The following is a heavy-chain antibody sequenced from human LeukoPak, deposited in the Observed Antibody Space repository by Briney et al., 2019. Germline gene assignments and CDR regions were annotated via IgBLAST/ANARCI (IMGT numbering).Heavy chain of an antibody. D-gene: IGHD6-13*01. CDR1: GGSVSGYY. J-gene: IGHJ4*02. CDR3: ARGSEVAAGPHFDY. CDR2: INHSGST. V-gene: IGHV4-34*01. Sequence: PSETLSLTCAVYGGSVSGYYWSWIRQPPGKGLEWIGEINHSGSTNYNPSLKSRVTISVDTSKNQFSLKLSSVTAADTAVYYCARGSEVAAGPHFDYWGQGTLVTVSS.